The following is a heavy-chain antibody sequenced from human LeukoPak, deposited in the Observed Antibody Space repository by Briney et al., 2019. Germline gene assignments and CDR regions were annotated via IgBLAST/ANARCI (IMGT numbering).Heavy chain of an antibody. V-gene: IGHV1-2*02. J-gene: IGHJ5*02. CDR3: ARDRTWYYGWGGYNWFDP. CDR1: GYIFTGYY. CDR2: INPNSGDT. Sequence: ASVKVSCKASGYIFTGYYMHWVRQAPGQGLEWMGWINPNSGDTNYAQKFQGRVTMTRDTSISTAYMELSRLRSDDTAVYYCARDRTWYYGWGGYNWFDPWGQGTPVTVSS. D-gene: IGHD3-10*01.